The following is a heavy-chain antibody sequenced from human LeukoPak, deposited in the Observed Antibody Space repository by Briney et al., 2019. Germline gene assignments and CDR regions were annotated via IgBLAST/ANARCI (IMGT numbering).Heavy chain of an antibody. CDR3: AMHPPDYDFWSGDDY. D-gene: IGHD3-3*01. J-gene: IGHJ4*02. Sequence: GASVKVSCKASGYTFTGYYMHWVRQAPGQGLEWMGWISAYNGNTNYAQKLQGRVTMTTDTSTSTAYMELRSLRSDDTAVYYCAMHPPDYDFWSGDDYWGQGTLVTVSS. CDR1: GYTFTGYY. CDR2: ISAYNGNT. V-gene: IGHV1-18*04.